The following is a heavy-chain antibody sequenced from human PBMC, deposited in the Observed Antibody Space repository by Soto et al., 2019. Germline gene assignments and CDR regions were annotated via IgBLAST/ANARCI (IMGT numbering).Heavy chain of an antibody. D-gene: IGHD2-15*01. CDR2: ISYDGSNK. V-gene: IGHV3-30-3*01. CDR1: GFTFSSYA. J-gene: IGHJ6*02. Sequence: GGSLRLSCAASGFTFSSYAMQWVRQAPGKGLEWVAVISYDGSNKYYADSVKGRFTISRDNSKNTLYLQMNSLRAEDTAVYYCARESRYCSGGSCFRSYGMDVWGQGTTVTVSS. CDR3: ARESRYCSGGSCFRSYGMDV.